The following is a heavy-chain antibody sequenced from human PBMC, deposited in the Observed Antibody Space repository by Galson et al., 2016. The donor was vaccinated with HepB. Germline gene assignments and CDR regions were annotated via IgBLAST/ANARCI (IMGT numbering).Heavy chain of an antibody. V-gene: IGHV3-21*01. D-gene: IGHD3-10*01. CDR1: GFTFSSYA. J-gene: IGHJ4*02. CDR3: ARAFSRESGFDY. Sequence: SLRLSCAASGFTFSSYAMSWVRQAPGKGLEWVSSISSRSSYIYHADSVKGRFTISRDNAKNSLYLQMNSLRAEDTAVYYCARAFSRESGFDYWGQGTLVTVSS. CDR2: ISSRSSYI.